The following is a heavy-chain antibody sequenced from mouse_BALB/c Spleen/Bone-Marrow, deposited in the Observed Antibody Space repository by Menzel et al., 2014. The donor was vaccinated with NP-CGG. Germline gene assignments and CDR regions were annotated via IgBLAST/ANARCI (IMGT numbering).Heavy chain of an antibody. CDR2: IYPGGGYT. D-gene: IGHD4-1*01. Sequence: QVQLQQSGAELVRPGTSVKISCKASGYTFTNYWLGRVKQRPGHGLEWIGDIYPGGGYTNYNEKFKGKATLTADTSSSTAYMQLSSLTSEDSAVYFCARMGSGVDYWGQGTTLTVSS. CDR3: ARMGSGVDY. CDR1: GYTFTNYW. V-gene: IGHV1-63*02. J-gene: IGHJ2*01.